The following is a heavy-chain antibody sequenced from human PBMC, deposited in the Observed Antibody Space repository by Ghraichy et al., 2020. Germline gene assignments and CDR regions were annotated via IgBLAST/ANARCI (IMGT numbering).Heavy chain of an antibody. CDR2: INSDGSST. J-gene: IGHJ3*02. CDR1: GFTFRTYW. D-gene: IGHD5-24*01. V-gene: IGHV3-74*01. CDR3: ARAGYRKDDTFDI. Sequence: GESLNISCAASGFTFRTYWMHWVRQAPGKGLVWVSRINSDGSSTTYADSVKGRFTISRDNAKNTLYVQMNSLRVEDTAVYYCARAGYRKDDTFDIWGKGTVVTVSS.